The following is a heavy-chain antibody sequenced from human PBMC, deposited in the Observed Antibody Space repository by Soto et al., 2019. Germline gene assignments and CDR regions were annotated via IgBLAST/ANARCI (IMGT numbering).Heavy chain of an antibody. D-gene: IGHD2-21*02. Sequence: QVQLVESGGGVVQPGRSLRLSCAASGFTFSSYGMHWVRRAPGKGLEWVAVISYDGSNKYYADSVKGRFTISRDNSKNTLYLQMNSLRAEDTAVYYCAKAAVWHGGNYYFDYWGQGTLVTVSS. CDR1: GFTFSSYG. CDR3: AKAAVWHGGNYYFDY. V-gene: IGHV3-30*18. CDR2: ISYDGSNK. J-gene: IGHJ4*02.